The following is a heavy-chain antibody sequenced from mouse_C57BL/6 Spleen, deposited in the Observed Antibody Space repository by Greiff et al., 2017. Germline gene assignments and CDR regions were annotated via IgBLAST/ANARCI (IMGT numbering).Heavy chain of an antibody. CDR2: IRSKSNNYAT. V-gene: IGHV10-1*01. J-gene: IGHJ4*01. Sequence: EVHLVESGGGLVQPKGSLKLSCAASGFSFNTYAMNWVRQAPGKGLEWVARIRSKSNNYATYYADSVKDRVTISRDDSESMLYLQMNNLKTEDTAMYYCVRQGRLRDAMDYWGQGTSVTVSS. CDR1: GFSFNTYA. CDR3: VRQGRLRDAMDY. D-gene: IGHD2-2*01.